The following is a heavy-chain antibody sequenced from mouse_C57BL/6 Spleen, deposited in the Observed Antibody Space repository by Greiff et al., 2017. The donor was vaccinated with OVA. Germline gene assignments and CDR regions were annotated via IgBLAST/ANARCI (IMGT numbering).Heavy chain of an antibody. Sequence: QVQLQQSGAELMKPGASVKMSCKASGYTFTSYWITWVKQRPGQGLEWIGDIYPGSGSTNYNEKFKSKATLTVDTSSSTAYMQLSSLTSEDSAVYYCASIKYLSYYFDYWGQGTTLTVSS. CDR1: GYTFTSYW. D-gene: IGHD2-10*02. CDR3: ASIKYLSYYFDY. J-gene: IGHJ2*01. CDR2: IYPGSGST. V-gene: IGHV1-55*01.